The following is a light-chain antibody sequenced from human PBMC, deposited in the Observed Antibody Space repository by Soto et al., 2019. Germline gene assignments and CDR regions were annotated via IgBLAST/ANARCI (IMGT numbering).Light chain of an antibody. CDR2: EDS. Sequence: QSALTQPASVSGSPGQAITISCTGTSSDFGSYNLVSWYQQHPGKAPKLMIYEDSKRPSGVSNHFSGSKSGNTASLTISGLQAEDDADYYCCSYAGSSTYVFGTGTKVTVL. CDR3: CSYAGSSTYV. J-gene: IGLJ1*01. V-gene: IGLV2-23*01. CDR1: SSDFGSYNL.